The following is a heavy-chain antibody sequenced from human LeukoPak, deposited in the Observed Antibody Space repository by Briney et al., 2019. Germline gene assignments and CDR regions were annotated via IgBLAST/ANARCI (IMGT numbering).Heavy chain of an antibody. Sequence: ASETLSLTCTVSGGSISSSSYYWGWIRQPPGKGLEWIGSIYYSGSTYYNPSLKSRVTISVDTSKNQFSLKLSSVTAADTAVYYCASDSSGWSRGGAFDIWGQGTMVTVSS. CDR3: ASDSSGWSRGGAFDI. V-gene: IGHV4-39*07. CDR2: IYYSGST. J-gene: IGHJ3*02. D-gene: IGHD6-19*01. CDR1: GGSISSSSYY.